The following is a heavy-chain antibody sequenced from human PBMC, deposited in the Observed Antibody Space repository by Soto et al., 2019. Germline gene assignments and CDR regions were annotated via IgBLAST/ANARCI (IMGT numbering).Heavy chain of an antibody. J-gene: IGHJ4*02. V-gene: IGHV3-23*01. CDR1: GFTFSNYG. CDR3: ARLLPGTWCGDY. CDR2: TSDGST. Sequence: EVQLLGSGGGSVQPGGSLRLSCAASGFTFSNYGMTWVRQAPGKGLEWLSATSDGSTFYRESVKGRFTMSRDDSINMLFLHMSSLRAEDTATYYCARLLPGTWCGDYWGQGILVSASS. D-gene: IGHD6-13*01.